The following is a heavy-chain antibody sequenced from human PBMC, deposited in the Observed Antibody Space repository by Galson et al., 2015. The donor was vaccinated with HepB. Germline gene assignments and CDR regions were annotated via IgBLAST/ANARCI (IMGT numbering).Heavy chain of an antibody. D-gene: IGHD3-10*01. CDR2: VYFSGRT. V-gene: IGHV4-39*01. J-gene: IGHJ4*02. CDR3: ARAWGMVRDFDY. Sequence: SETLSLTCTVYGDSVSSNGVYWGWIRQPPGKGLEFIGNVYFSGRTYYNPSLNSRVTISVDTSKNQFSLKLSSVTAADTAVYYCARAWGMVRDFDYWGQGTLVTVSS. CDR1: GDSVSSNGVY.